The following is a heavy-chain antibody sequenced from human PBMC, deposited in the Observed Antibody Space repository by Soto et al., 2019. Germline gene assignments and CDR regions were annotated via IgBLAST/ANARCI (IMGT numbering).Heavy chain of an antibody. Sequence: ASVKVSCKTSGYVFTSFAIHWMRQAPGQGPEWMGWINTGNGDSKYSEKFQDRVTITRDTSATTAYMELSSLRSEDTAVYYCARSKTIVMPGFDHWGQGTLVTV. CDR3: ARSKTIVMPGFDH. J-gene: IGHJ4*02. CDR2: INTGNGDS. D-gene: IGHD2-21*01. CDR1: GYVFTSFA. V-gene: IGHV1-3*04.